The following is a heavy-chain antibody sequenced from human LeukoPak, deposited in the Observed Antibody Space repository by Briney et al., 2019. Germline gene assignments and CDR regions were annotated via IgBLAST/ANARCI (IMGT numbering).Heavy chain of an antibody. CDR1: GFTFSSYA. CDR2: ISGSGGST. CDR3: AKESHYGSGSYYNYNWFGP. Sequence: PGGSLRLSCAASGFTFSSYAMSWVRQAPGKGLEWVSAISGSGGSTYYADSVKGRFTISRDNSKNTLYLQMNSLRAEDTAVYYCAKESHYGSGSYYNYNWFGPWGQGTLITVSS. V-gene: IGHV3-23*01. D-gene: IGHD3-10*01. J-gene: IGHJ5*02.